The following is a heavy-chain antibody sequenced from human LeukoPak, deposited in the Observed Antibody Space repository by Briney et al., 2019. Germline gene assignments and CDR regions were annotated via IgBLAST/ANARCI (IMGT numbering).Heavy chain of an antibody. D-gene: IGHD3-10*01. V-gene: IGHV1-18*01. CDR2: ISTYNGDT. CDR3: ARARRIYGSGSYFDY. J-gene: IGHJ4*02. CDR1: GYTFTSYG. Sequence: ASVKVSCKASGYTFTSYGISWVRQAPGQGLEWMGWISTYNGDTNYAQKLQGRVTMTTDTSTNTAYMELRSLRSDDTAVYYCARARRIYGSGSYFDYWGQGTLVTVSS.